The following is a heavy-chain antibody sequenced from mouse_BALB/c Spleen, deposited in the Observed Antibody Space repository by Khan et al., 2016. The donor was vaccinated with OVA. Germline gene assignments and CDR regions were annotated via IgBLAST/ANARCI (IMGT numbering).Heavy chain of an antibody. CDR1: GYTFTDYA. Sequence: QVQLQQSGPELVRPGVSVKISCKGSGYTFTDYAMYWVKQSHVKSLEWIGLISTYSGNTNYNQKFRGKATMTVDKSSSTAYMEIARLTTEDSSIYYKERPAYDGYYDYWGQGTTLTVSS. J-gene: IGHJ2*01. D-gene: IGHD2-3*01. V-gene: IGHV1S137*01. CDR3: ERPAYDGYYDY. CDR2: ISTYSGNT.